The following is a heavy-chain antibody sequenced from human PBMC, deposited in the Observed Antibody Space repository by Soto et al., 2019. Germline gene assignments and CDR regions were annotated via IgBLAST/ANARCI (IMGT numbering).Heavy chain of an antibody. V-gene: IGHV3-33*01. D-gene: IGHD1-26*01. J-gene: IGHJ4*02. Sequence: QVQLVESGGGVVQPGRSLRLSCAASGFTFSSYGMHWVRQAPGKGLEWVAVIWYDGSNKYYADSVKGRFTISRDNSKNTLYLQMNSLSAEDTAVYYCARDCGEGAPDYWGQGTLVTVSS. CDR2: IWYDGSNK. CDR1: GFTFSSYG. CDR3: ARDCGEGAPDY.